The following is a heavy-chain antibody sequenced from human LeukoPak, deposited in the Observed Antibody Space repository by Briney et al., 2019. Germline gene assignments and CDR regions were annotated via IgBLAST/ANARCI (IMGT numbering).Heavy chain of an antibody. Sequence: ASMKVSCKASGYTFTSYDINWVRQATGQGLEWMGWMNPNSGNTGYAQKFQGRVTMTRDTSISTACMELSSLRSEDTAVYYCARMNRMAAADDDNWFDPWGQGTLVTVSS. CDR2: MNPNSGNT. V-gene: IGHV1-8*01. CDR1: GYTFTSYD. J-gene: IGHJ5*02. D-gene: IGHD6-25*01. CDR3: ARMNRMAAADDDNWFDP.